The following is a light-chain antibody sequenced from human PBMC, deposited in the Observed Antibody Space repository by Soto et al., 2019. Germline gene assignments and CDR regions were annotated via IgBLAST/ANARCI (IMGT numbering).Light chain of an antibody. CDR3: QQYGSSPPT. CDR2: GAS. Sequence: EIVLTQSPGTLSLSPGERATLSCRASQSVSSSYLAWYQQKPGQAPRLLIYGASSRATGIPDRFSGSGSGTDFTLTISRLEPYFFAVYYCQQYGSSPPTFGQGTKLDIK. V-gene: IGKV3-20*01. J-gene: IGKJ1*01. CDR1: QSVSSSY.